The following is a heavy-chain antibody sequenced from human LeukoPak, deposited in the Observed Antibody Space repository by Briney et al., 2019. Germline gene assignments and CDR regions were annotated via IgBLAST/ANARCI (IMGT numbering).Heavy chain of an antibody. CDR1: GYTFTSYD. Sequence: ASVKVSCKASGYTFTSYDINWVRQATGQGLEWMGWMNPNSGNTGYAQKFQGRVTMTRNTSISTAYMELSSLRSEDTAVYYCARSQHGYGSGSYYRGDYWGQGTLVTVSS. CDR2: MNPNSGNT. J-gene: IGHJ4*02. CDR3: ARSQHGYGSGSYYRGDY. D-gene: IGHD3-10*01. V-gene: IGHV1-8*01.